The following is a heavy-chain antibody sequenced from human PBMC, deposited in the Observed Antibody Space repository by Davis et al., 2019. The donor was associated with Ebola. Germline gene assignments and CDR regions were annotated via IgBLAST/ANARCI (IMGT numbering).Heavy chain of an antibody. V-gene: IGHV1-69*13. CDR3: AREALIHGMDV. Sequence: AASVKVSCKASGGTFSSYAISWVRQAPGQGLEWMGRIIPIFGTANYAQKFRGRVTITADESTSTAYMELSSLRSEDTAVYYCAREALIHGMDVWGQGTTATVSS. CDR2: IIPIFGTA. J-gene: IGHJ6*02. D-gene: IGHD3-22*01. CDR1: GGTFSSYA.